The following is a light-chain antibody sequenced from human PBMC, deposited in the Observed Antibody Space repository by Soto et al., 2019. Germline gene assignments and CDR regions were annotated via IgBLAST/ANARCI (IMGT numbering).Light chain of an antibody. Sequence: QAVLTQPPSASGAPGQRVTISCSGSSSNIGSNYVYWYQQLPGTAPKLLIYRNNQRPSGVPDRFSGSKSGTSASLAISGLRFEDEADYYCAAWDDSLSGYWVFVGGTKLTVL. CDR2: RNN. CDR3: AAWDDSLSGYWV. CDR1: SSNIGSNY. V-gene: IGLV1-47*01. J-gene: IGLJ3*02.